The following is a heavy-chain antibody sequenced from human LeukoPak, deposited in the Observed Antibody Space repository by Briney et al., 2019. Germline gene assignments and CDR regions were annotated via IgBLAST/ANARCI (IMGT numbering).Heavy chain of an antibody. CDR1: GYTFTSYG. Sequence: GASVKVSCKASGYTFTSYGISWVRQAPGQGLEWMGWISAYNGNTNYAQKLQGRVTMTTDTSTSTAYMELRSLRSDDTAVYYCARDDPGLKAHNWFDPWGQGTLVTVSS. CDR3: ARDDPGLKAHNWFDP. V-gene: IGHV1-18*01. J-gene: IGHJ5*02. CDR2: ISAYNGNT.